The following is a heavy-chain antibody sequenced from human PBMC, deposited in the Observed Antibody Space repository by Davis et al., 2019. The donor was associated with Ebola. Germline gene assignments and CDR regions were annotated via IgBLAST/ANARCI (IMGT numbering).Heavy chain of an antibody. CDR1: GFTFSDFS. J-gene: IGHJ5*02. Sequence: PGGSLRLSCAASGFTFSDFSMNWVRQSPAESLEWISYITTGSNAIHYSDSVKGRFTVSRDNVKNSLFLQMNSLRDEDSAEYYCSSDYILAFDLWGQGAQVTVSS. CDR3: SSDYILAFDL. V-gene: IGHV3-48*02. CDR2: ITTGSNAI.